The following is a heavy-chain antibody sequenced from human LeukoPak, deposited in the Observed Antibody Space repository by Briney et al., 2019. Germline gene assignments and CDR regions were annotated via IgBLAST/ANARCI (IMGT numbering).Heavy chain of an antibody. Sequence: GASVKVSCKASGGTFSSYAISWVRQAPGQGLEWMGGIIPIFGTANYAQKFQGRVTMTTDTSTSTAYMELRSLRSDDTAVYYCARERTYYDFWSGYYSPDAFDIWGQGTMVTVSS. D-gene: IGHD3-3*01. CDR3: ARERTYYDFWSGYYSPDAFDI. CDR2: IIPIFGTA. CDR1: GGTFSSYA. V-gene: IGHV1-69*05. J-gene: IGHJ3*02.